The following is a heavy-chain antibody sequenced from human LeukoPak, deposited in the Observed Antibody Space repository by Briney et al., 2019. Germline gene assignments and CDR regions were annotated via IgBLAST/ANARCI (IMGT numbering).Heavy chain of an antibody. CDR3: ARERGSPTWFDY. J-gene: IGHJ5*01. D-gene: IGHD1-26*01. Sequence: SQTLSLTCAISGDSLSSNTATWPWLTQSPSRGLEWLGRTYYRSKWYNDYAVSFKSQITNNPDTSKNQFSLQLNSVTPGDTAVYYCARERGSPTWFDYWGQGTLVTVSS. CDR2: TYYRSKWYN. CDR1: GDSLSSNTAT. V-gene: IGHV6-1*01.